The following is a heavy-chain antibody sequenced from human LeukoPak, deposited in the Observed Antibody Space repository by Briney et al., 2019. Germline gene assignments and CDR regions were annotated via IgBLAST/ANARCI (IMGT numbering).Heavy chain of an antibody. CDR2: INPNSGGT. V-gene: IGHV1-2*06. J-gene: IGHJ6*02. CDR1: GYTFTNYH. Sequence: ASVKVSCKASGYTFTNYHIAWVRQAPGQGLEWMGRINPNSGGTNYAQKFQGRVTMTRDTSISIAYMELSRLRSDDTAVYYCAREKVRQSGMDVWGQGTAVTVSS. CDR3: AREKVRQSGMDV. D-gene: IGHD2-2*01.